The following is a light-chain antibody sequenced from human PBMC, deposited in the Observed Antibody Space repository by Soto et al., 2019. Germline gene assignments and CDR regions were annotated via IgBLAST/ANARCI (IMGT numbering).Light chain of an antibody. CDR3: QQYYSTLQT. Sequence: DIVMTQSPDSLAVSLGERATINCKSSQSLFFSSNNNDYLAWYQQKPGQPPNLLIYWASTRESGVPDRFSGSGSGTDFTLTISSLQAEDVAVYFCQQYYSTLQTFGQGTKVEIK. CDR2: WAS. J-gene: IGKJ1*01. V-gene: IGKV4-1*01. CDR1: QSLFFSSNNNDY.